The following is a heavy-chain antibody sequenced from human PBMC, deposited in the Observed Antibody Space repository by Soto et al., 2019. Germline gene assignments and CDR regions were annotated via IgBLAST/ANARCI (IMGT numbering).Heavy chain of an antibody. J-gene: IGHJ4*02. CDR1: GYTFTSYG. Sequence: AASVKVSCKASGYTFTSYGISWVRQAPGQGLEWMGWISAYNGNTNYAQKLQGRVTMTTDTSTSTAYMELRSLRSDDTAAYYCARDLGTDSSGPFDYWGQGTLVTVSS. CDR3: ARDLGTDSSGPFDY. V-gene: IGHV1-18*01. D-gene: IGHD3-22*01. CDR2: ISAYNGNT.